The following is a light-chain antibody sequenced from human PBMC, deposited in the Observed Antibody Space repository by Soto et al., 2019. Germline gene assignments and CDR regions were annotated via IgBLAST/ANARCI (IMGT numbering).Light chain of an antibody. CDR1: QSVSSIY. CDR3: QHYGSSQRT. J-gene: IGKJ1*01. Sequence: ELGLPQSPGTLSLSPGERATLSCRASQSVSSIYLAWYQQKPGQAPRLLIYGASSRATGIPDRFSGSGSGTDFTLTISRLEPEDFAVYYCQHYGSSQRTFGQGTKVDIK. V-gene: IGKV3-20*01. CDR2: GAS.